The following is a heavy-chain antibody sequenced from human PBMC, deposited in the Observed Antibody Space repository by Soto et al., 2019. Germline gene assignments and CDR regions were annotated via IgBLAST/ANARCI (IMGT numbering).Heavy chain of an antibody. CDR2: IYHSGST. J-gene: IGHJ5*02. CDR3: ARGVYTVTTGNWFDP. V-gene: IGHV4-38-2*01. D-gene: IGHD4-4*01. Sequence: SETLSLTCAVSGYSISSGYYWGWIRQPPGKGLEWIGSIYHSGSTYYNPSLKSRVTMSVDTSKNQFSLKLSSVTAADTAVYYCARGVYTVTTGNWFDPWGQGTLVTVSS. CDR1: GYSISSGYY.